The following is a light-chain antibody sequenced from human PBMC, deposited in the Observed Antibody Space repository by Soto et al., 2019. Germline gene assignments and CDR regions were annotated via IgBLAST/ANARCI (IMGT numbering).Light chain of an antibody. CDR1: QSVRSD. V-gene: IGKV3-15*01. CDR3: QQYNNWWT. Sequence: EILMTQSPATLSVSPGERATLSCRASQSVRSDLGWYQQKPGQAPRLLIYGASTRATGIPARFSGSGSGTEFTLTISSLQSEDFAVYYCQQYNNWWTFG. CDR2: GAS. J-gene: IGKJ1*01.